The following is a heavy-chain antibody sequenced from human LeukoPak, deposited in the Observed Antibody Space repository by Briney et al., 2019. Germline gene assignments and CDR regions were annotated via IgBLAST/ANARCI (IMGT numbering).Heavy chain of an antibody. D-gene: IGHD2-21*02. CDR3: AREATRYCGGDCLDY. CDR1: GYTFTSYY. J-gene: IGHJ4*02. V-gene: IGHV1-46*01. CDR2: INPSGGST. Sequence: ASVKVSCKASGYTFTSYYMHWVRQAPGQGLEWMGIINPSGGSTSYAQKFQGRVTMTRDTSTSTVYMELSSLRSEDTAVYYCAREATRYCGGDCLDYWGQGTLVTVSS.